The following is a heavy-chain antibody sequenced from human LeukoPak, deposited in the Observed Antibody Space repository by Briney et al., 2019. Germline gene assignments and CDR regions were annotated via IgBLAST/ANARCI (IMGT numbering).Heavy chain of an antibody. CDR2: IIPIFCTA. Sequence: ASVKVSCKASGGTFSNSPISWVRQAPGQGLEWMGGIIPIFCTANYAQKFQGRVTITANESTSTAYMELSSLRSEDTAVYYCARRERDYSGPGSYNFDYWGQGTLVTVSS. J-gene: IGHJ4*02. V-gene: IGHV1-69*13. D-gene: IGHD3-10*01. CDR3: ARRERDYSGPGSYNFDY. CDR1: GGTFSNSP.